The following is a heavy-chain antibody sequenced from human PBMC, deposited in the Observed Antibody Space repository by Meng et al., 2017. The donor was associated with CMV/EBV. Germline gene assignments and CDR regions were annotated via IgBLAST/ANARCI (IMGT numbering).Heavy chain of an antibody. Sequence: GESLKISCTASGFIFSNYEMNWVRQAPGKGLEWVSYISPTGSTTYYADSMKGRFTISRDNAKNPLYLQMNSLREEGTAVYYCARVGRWGGYWGQGTLVTVSS. CDR1: GFIFSNYE. V-gene: IGHV3-48*03. D-gene: IGHD4-23*01. CDR2: ISPTGSTT. CDR3: ARVGRWGGY. J-gene: IGHJ4*02.